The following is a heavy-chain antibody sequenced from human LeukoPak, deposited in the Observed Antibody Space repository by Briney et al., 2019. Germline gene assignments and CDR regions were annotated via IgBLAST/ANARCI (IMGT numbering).Heavy chain of an antibody. CDR2: TSSRGTTI. CDR3: ARTRGWAYFDY. D-gene: IGHD6-19*01. Sequence: GGSLRLSCAASGFTFSDYYMSWIRQAPGKGLEWVSYTSSRGTTIYYADSVKGRFTISRDNARSSLYLQMDSLRAEDTAVYYCARTRGWAYFDYWGQGTLVTVSS. CDR1: GFTFSDYY. J-gene: IGHJ4*02. V-gene: IGHV3-11*04.